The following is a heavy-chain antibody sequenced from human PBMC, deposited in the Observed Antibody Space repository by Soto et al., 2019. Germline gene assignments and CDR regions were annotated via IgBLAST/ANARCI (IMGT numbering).Heavy chain of an antibody. J-gene: IGHJ6*02. D-gene: IGHD6-6*01. CDR3: ATSESSSAGYYYYYGMDV. CDR1: GNDFGMYW. Sequence: GESLKISCQVSGNDFGMYWIAWVRQTPGRGLEWMGITYPGDSDTRYSPSFQGQVTISADKSISTAFLQWSSLKASDTAMYYCATSESSSAGYYYYYGMDVWGQGTTVTVSS. CDR2: TYPGDSDT. V-gene: IGHV5-51*01.